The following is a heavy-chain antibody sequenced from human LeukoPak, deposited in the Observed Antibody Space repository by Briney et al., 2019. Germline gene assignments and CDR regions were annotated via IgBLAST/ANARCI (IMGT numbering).Heavy chain of an antibody. Sequence: ASVTVSCKSSGYTFSDYYTHWVRQAPGQGLAWMGWINPNSGGTNYAQKFQGRVTMTRDTSISTAYMELSRLRSDDTAVYYCARGDVLLWFGESAGGYWGQGTLVTVSS. CDR1: GYTFSDYY. CDR2: INPNSGGT. J-gene: IGHJ4*02. D-gene: IGHD3-10*01. V-gene: IGHV1-2*02. CDR3: ARGDVLLWFGESAGGY.